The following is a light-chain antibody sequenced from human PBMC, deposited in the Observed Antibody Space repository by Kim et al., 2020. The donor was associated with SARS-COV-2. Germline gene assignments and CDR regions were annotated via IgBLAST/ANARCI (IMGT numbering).Light chain of an antibody. CDR3: QQYNNWPPLT. Sequence: APGERGTLSCRASQSVSSNLAWYQQKPGQAPRLLIYGASTMATGIPARFSGSGSGTDFTLTINSLQSEDFAVYYCQQYNNWPPLTFGGGTKVDIK. J-gene: IGKJ4*01. CDR1: QSVSSN. CDR2: GAS. V-gene: IGKV3-15*01.